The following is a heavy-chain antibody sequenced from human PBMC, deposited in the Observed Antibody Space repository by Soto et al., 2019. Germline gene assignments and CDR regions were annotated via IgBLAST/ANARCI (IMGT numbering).Heavy chain of an antibody. CDR3: ARITIFGVVIIGWFDP. CDR1: GYTFTSYG. V-gene: IGHV1-18*01. D-gene: IGHD3-3*01. Sequence: ASVKVSCKASGYTFTSYGISWVRQAPGQGLEWMGWISAYNGNTNYAQKLQGRATMTTDTSTSTAYMELRSLRSDDTAVYYCARITIFGVVIIGWFDPWGQGTLVTVYS. CDR2: ISAYNGNT. J-gene: IGHJ5*02.